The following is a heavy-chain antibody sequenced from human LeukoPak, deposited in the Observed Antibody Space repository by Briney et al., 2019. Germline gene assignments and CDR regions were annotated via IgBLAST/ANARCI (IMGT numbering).Heavy chain of an antibody. Sequence: GGSLRLSCAASGFTFNTYSMNWVRQAPGKGLEWVSSISSSDTYIHYADSVKGRFTISRDNAKNSLYLQMNSLRAEDTAVYYCARGSAMVLRRGRRPYYFDYWGQGTLVTVSS. D-gene: IGHD5-18*01. CDR3: ARGSAMVLRRGRRPYYFDY. V-gene: IGHV3-21*01. CDR1: GFTFNTYS. CDR2: ISSSDTYI. J-gene: IGHJ4*02.